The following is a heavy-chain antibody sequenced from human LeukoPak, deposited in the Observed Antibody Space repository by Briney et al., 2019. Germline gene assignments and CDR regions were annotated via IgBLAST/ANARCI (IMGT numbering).Heavy chain of an antibody. V-gene: IGHV3-21*06. CDR2: IRGSTSYT. D-gene: IGHD3-9*01. CDR3: TRDLMDYDVSTGLHHYYMDV. J-gene: IGHJ6*02. Sequence: GGSLRLSCAASGFTFSTYTMNWVRQAPGKGLEWVSYIRGSTSYTYYADSVKGRFTISRDNAKNSLYLQMNSLRAEDTAVYYCTRDLMDYDVSTGLHHYYMDVWGQGTTVTVSS. CDR1: GFTFSTYT.